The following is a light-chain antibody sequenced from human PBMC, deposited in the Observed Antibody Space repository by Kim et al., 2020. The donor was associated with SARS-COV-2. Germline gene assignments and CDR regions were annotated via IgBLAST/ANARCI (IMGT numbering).Light chain of an antibody. CDR3: QQRYYWPPQYS. V-gene: IGKV3-11*01. CDR1: QSVSSH. Sequence: EIVLTQSPATLSLSPGERATLSCRASQSVSSHLAWYQQKPGQAPRLLIYDASNRATGIPARFSGSGSGTDFTLTISSLEPEDFAVYYCQQRYYWPPQYSFGQGTKLEI. J-gene: IGKJ2*01. CDR2: DAS.